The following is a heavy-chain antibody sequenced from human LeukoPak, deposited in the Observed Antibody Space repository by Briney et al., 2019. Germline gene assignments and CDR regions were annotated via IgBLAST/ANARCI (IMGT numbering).Heavy chain of an antibody. CDR2: IIPILGIA. Sequence: GASVNVSCKASGGTFSSYAISWLRQAPGQGLEWIGRIIPILGIANYAQTFQGRVTIQADKPTRTAYMEPSSLRSEETAVYYCARGDIVVVPAAMPPRWFDPWGQGTLVPVSS. D-gene: IGHD2-2*01. CDR1: GGTFSSYA. CDR3: ARGDIVVVPAAMPPRWFDP. V-gene: IGHV1-69*04. J-gene: IGHJ5*02.